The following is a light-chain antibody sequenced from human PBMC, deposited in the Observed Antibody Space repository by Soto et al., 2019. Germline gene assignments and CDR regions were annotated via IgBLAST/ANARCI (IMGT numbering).Light chain of an antibody. CDR2: WAS. J-gene: IGKJ2*01. CDR3: QQYYSTPYT. CDR1: QSALYSSNNKNY. V-gene: IGKV4-1*01. Sequence: DIVMTQSPDSLAVSLGERATINCKSSQSALYSSNNKNYLAWYQQKSGQPPKLLIYWASTRESGVPDRFSGSGSGTDFTLTISSLQAEDVAVYYCQQYYSTPYTFGQGTKLEIK.